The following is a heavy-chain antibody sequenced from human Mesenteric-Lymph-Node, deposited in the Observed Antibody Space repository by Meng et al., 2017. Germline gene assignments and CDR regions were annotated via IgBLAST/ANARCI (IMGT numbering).Heavy chain of an antibody. CDR3: ARGLRERYFDWLTPSWSFDL. V-gene: IGHV4-31*02. D-gene: IGHD3-9*01. CDR1: GGSISSGGRY. Sequence: SCTVSGGSISSGGRYWNWFRQHPGKGLEWIGYIYYSGSTKYNPSLQSQVSISIDTSKNQFSLKLTSVTAADTAVYYCARGLRERYFDWLTPSWSFDLWGRGTLVTVSS. CDR2: IYYSGST. J-gene: IGHJ2*01.